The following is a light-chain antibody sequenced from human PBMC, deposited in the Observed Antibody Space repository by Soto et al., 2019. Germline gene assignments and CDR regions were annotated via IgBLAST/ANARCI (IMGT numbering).Light chain of an antibody. CDR3: QQYGGSPRT. CDR2: GAS. CDR1: QSISSSY. J-gene: IGKJ1*01. Sequence: EIVLTQSPGTLSLSPGERATLSCRASQSISSSYLAWYQQKPGQAPRLLIHGASSRATGIPDRFSGSGSGTDFTLTISWLEPEDFAVYYCQQYGGSPRTFGQGTKVEIK. V-gene: IGKV3-20*01.